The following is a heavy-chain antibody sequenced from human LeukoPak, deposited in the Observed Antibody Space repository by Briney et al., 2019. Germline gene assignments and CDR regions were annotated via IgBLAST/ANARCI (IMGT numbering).Heavy chain of an antibody. CDR3: ATLGYSYGTDY. CDR2: IYTSGST. V-gene: IGHV4-4*07. CDR1: GGSISSYY. J-gene: IGHJ4*02. D-gene: IGHD5-18*01. Sequence: PSETLSLTCTVSGGSISSYYWSWIRQPAEKGLEWIGRIYTSGSTNYNPSLKSRVTISVDTSKNQFSLKLSSVTAADTAVYYCATLGYSYGTDYWGQGTLVTVSS.